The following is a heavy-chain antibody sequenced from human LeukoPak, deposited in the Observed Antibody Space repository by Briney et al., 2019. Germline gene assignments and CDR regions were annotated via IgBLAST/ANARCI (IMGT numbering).Heavy chain of an antibody. Sequence: PGGSLRLSCVASGFTFYSYALSWVRQAPGKGLEWVSGISGSGGNAFYADFVRGQGRFTISRDNSKNTLYLQMNNLRVEDTAVYYCAKNPGGVPNWFDPWGQGTLVTVSS. V-gene: IGHV3-23*01. CDR3: AKNPGGVPNWFDP. J-gene: IGHJ5*02. D-gene: IGHD3-16*01. CDR2: ISGSGGNA. CDR1: GFTFYSYA.